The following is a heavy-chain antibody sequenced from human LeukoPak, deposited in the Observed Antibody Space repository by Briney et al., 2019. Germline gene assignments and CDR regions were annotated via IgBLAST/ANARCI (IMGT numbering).Heavy chain of an antibody. CDR1: GFIFSSYT. Sequence: GGSLRLSCAASGFIFSSYTMNWVRQAPGRGLEWVSFISTSSSYIYYADSLKGRFTISRDNAKNSLYLQMNSLRAEDTAVYYCARYRGSSSPHYYYYDYMDVWGKGTTVTDSS. CDR2: ISTSSSYI. V-gene: IGHV3-21*01. CDR3: ARYRGSSSPHYYYYDYMDV. J-gene: IGHJ6*03. D-gene: IGHD6-6*01.